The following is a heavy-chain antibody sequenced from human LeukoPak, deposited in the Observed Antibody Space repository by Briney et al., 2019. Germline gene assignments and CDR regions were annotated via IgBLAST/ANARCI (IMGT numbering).Heavy chain of an antibody. CDR1: GGSFSGYY. CDR3: ASLPASKLVVGSGPNYGMDV. V-gene: IGHV4-34*01. CDR2: INHSGST. Sequence: SETLSLTCAVYGGSFSGYYWSWIRQPPGKGLEWIGEINHSGSTKYNPSLKSRVTISEDTSKNQFSLKLSSVTAADTAVYYCASLPASKLVVGSGPNYGMDVWGQGTTVTVSS. J-gene: IGHJ6*02. D-gene: IGHD3-10*01.